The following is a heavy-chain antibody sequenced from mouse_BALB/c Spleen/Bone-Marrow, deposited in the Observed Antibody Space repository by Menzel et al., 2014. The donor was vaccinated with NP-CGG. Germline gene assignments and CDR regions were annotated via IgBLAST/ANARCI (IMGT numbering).Heavy chain of an antibody. Sequence: EVKLVESGGGLVQPGGSRKLSCAASGFTFSDYGMAWVRQAPGKFPEWVAFISNLAYSIYYADTVTGRFTISRENAKNTLYLEMSSLRSEDTAMYYCARFITTVVVDAMDYWGQGTSVTVSS. J-gene: IGHJ4*01. V-gene: IGHV5-15*02. D-gene: IGHD1-1*01. CDR1: GFTFSDYG. CDR3: ARFITTVVVDAMDY. CDR2: ISNLAYSI.